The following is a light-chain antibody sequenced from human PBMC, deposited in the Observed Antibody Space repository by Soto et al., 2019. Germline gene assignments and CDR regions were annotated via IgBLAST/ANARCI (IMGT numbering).Light chain of an antibody. CDR1: QSVSSSY. CDR3: QQYGNAPFT. V-gene: IGKV3-20*01. CDR2: GAS. J-gene: IGKJ3*01. Sequence: EIVLTQSPGTLSFSPGERATRTCRASQSVSSSYLAWFQQKPGQAPRLLIYGASSRATGIPDRFSGSGSGTDFTLTIRTLEPEDFAVYYCQQYGNAPFTVGPGTKVDT.